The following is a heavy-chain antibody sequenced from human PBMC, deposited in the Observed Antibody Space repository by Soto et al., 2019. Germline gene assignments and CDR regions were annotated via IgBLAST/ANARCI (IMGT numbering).Heavy chain of an antibody. CDR3: ARGVYGDYGGGYMDV. Sequence: QPGGSLRLSCAASGFTFSSYGMHWVRQAPGKGLEWVAVIWYDGSNKYYADSVKGRFTISRDNSKNTLYLQMNSLRAEDTAVYYCARGVYGDYGGGYMDVWGKGTTVTVSS. V-gene: IGHV3-33*01. CDR2: IWYDGSNK. J-gene: IGHJ6*03. CDR1: GFTFSSYG. D-gene: IGHD4-17*01.